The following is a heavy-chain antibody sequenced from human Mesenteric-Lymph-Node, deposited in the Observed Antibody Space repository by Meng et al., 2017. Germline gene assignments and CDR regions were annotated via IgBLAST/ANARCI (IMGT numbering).Heavy chain of an antibody. CDR1: GLSVSSNY. D-gene: IGHD3-22*01. Sequence: GESLKISCAASGLSVSSNYMSWVRQAPGKGLEWVAVIYSGGSTYYADSVKGRFTISRDNSKNTLYLQMNSLRAEDTAVYYCAKNYYDSSPYYYGMDVWGQGTTVTVSS. CDR2: IYSGGST. CDR3: AKNYYDSSPYYYGMDV. V-gene: IGHV3-53*01. J-gene: IGHJ6*02.